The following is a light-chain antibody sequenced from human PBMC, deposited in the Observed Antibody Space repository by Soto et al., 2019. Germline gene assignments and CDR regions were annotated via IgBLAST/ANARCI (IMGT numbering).Light chain of an antibody. CDR1: QSFTSSY. Sequence: EIVLTQSPGTLSLSPGEIATLSCRASQSFTSSYLALYQQKPGQAPRLLMYCASIRTSGIPDRFSGXWYGXDXXLXISRLEPEDFAVYYSQQFSSTPSWTFGQGTKV. V-gene: IGKV3-20*01. CDR3: QQFSSTPSWT. J-gene: IGKJ1*01. CDR2: CAS.